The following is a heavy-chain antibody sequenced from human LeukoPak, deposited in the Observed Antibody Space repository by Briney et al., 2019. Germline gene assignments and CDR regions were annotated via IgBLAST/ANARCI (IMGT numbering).Heavy chain of an antibody. CDR3: ARADCSSISCYRWGSWFDP. V-gene: IGHV4-34*01. CDR1: GVSFSGYY. CDR2: INHSGST. J-gene: IGHJ5*02. Sequence: SETLSLTCAVYGVSFSGYYWSWIRQPPGKGLEWIGEINHSGSTNYNPSLKSRVTISVDTSKNQFSLKLSSVTAADTAVYYCARADCSSISCYRWGSWFDPWGQGILVTVSS. D-gene: IGHD2-2*02.